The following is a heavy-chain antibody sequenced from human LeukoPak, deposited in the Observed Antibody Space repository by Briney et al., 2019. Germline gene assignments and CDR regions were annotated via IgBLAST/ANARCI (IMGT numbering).Heavy chain of an antibody. D-gene: IGHD6-13*01. Sequence: PSETLSLTCTVSGGSISSYYWSWIRQPAGKGLEWIGRIYTSGSTNYNPSLKSRVTMSVDTSKNQFSLKLSSVTAADTAVYYCARNLYSSSWPYFDYWGQGTLVTVSS. CDR2: IYTSGST. CDR1: GGSISSYY. V-gene: IGHV4-4*07. J-gene: IGHJ4*02. CDR3: ARNLYSSSWPYFDY.